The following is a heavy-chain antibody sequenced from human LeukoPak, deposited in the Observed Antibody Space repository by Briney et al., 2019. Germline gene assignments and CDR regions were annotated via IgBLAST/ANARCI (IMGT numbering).Heavy chain of an antibody. D-gene: IGHD3-9*01. J-gene: IGHJ1*01. V-gene: IGHV3-23*01. CDR2: ISGSGGST. CDR3: AKDLRGILTGYLRSKYFQH. CDR1: GFTFSSYA. Sequence: GGSLRLSCAASGFTFSSYAMSWVRQAPGKGLEWVSAISGSGGSTYYADSVKGRFTISRDNSKNTLYLQMNSLRAEDTAVYYCAKDLRGILTGYLRSKYFQHWGQGTLVTVSS.